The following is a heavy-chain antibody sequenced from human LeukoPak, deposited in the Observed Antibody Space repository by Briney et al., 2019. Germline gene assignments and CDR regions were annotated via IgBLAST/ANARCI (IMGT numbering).Heavy chain of an antibody. J-gene: IGHJ5*02. CDR1: GFTFSSYE. CDR2: ISSSGSTI. V-gene: IGHV3-48*03. D-gene: IGHD4-11*01. Sequence: GGSLRLSCAASGFTFSSYEMNWVRQAPGKGLEWLSYISSSGSTIYYADPVKGRFTVSRDNAKNSLYLQMNSLRAEDTAVYYCVRDGGTVTTGNWFDPWGQGTLVTVSS. CDR3: VRDGGTVTTGNWFDP.